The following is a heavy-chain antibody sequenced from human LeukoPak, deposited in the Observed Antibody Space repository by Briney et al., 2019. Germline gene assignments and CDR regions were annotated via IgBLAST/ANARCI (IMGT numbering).Heavy chain of an antibody. CDR3: ARDPGYCSGGSCYNFDY. J-gene: IGHJ4*02. D-gene: IGHD2-15*01. CDR2: INSDGSST. V-gene: IGHV3-74*01. CDR1: GFTFSSYA. Sequence: GGSLRLSCAASGFTFSSYAMSWVRQAPGKGLVWVSRINSDGSSTSYADSVKGRFTISRDNAKNTLYLQMNSLRAEDTAVYYCARDPGYCSGGSCYNFDYWGQGTLVTVSS.